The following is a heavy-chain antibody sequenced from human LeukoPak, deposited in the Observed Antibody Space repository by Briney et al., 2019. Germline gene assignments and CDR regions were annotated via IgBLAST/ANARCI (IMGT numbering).Heavy chain of an antibody. CDR2: IIPILGIA. CDR1: GGTFSSYA. J-gene: IGHJ5*02. D-gene: IGHD6-6*01. CDR3: ARERYSSSSGFDP. Sequence: GASVKVSCKASGGTFSSYAISWVRQAPGQGLEWMGRIIPILGIANYAQKFQGRVTITADKSTSTAYMELSSLRYEDTAVYYCARERYSSSSGFDPWGQGTLVTVSS. V-gene: IGHV1-69*04.